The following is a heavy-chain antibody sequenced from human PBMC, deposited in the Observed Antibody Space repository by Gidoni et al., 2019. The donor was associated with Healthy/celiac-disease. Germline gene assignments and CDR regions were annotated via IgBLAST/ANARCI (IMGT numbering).Heavy chain of an antibody. D-gene: IGHD5-12*01. J-gene: IGHJ4*02. Sequence: QVQLVQSGAEVKKPRASVKVSCKASGYTFPGYYMPWVRQAPGQGREWMGRINPNSGGTKYAQKFQGRVTMTRDTSISTAYMELSRLRSDDTAVYYCARGVPKMATIKGGRFDYWGQGTLVTVAS. V-gene: IGHV1-2*06. CDR3: ARGVPKMATIKGGRFDY. CDR2: INPNSGGT. CDR1: GYTFPGYY.